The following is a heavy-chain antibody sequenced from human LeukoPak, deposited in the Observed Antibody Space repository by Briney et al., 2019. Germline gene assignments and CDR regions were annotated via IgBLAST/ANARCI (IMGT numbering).Heavy chain of an antibody. D-gene: IGHD3-10*01. V-gene: IGHV3-48*03. CDR1: GFTFSSYE. J-gene: IGHJ6*03. Sequence: GGSLKLSCQASGFTFSSYEMNWVRQAPGQGLEWVSYISSSGSTTYYADSVKGRFTISRDNAKNSLYLQMNSLRAEDTVLYYCARVGFGELFGYYYYYMDVWGKGTTVTVSS. CDR3: ARVGFGELFGYYYYYMDV. CDR2: ISSSGSTT.